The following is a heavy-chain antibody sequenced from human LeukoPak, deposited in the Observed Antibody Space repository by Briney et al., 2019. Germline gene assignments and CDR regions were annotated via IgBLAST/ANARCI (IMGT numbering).Heavy chain of an antibody. J-gene: IGHJ6*03. D-gene: IGHD6-13*01. CDR3: ARCSSWYYNYYMDV. Sequence: SETLSLTCTVSGGSISSGDYYWSWIRQPPGKGLEWIGYIYYSGSTYYNPSLKSRVTISVDTSKNQFSLKLSSVTAADTAVYYCARCSSWYYNYYMDVWGKGTTVTVSS. CDR1: GGSISSGDYY. CDR2: IYYSGST. V-gene: IGHV4-30-4*08.